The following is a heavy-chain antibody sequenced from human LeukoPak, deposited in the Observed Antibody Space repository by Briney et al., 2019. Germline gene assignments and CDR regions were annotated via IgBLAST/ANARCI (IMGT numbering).Heavy chain of an antibody. V-gene: IGHV4-30-4*07. CDR1: GDSISSGGYS. J-gene: IGHJ5*02. CDR3: ARVVAAAGNNWFDP. Sequence: PSETLSLTCAVSGDSISSGGYSWSWIRQTPGKGLEWIAYIHDSGSTYNNPSLKTRLSISIDTSKNQFSLKLNSVTAADTAVYYCARVVAAAGNNWFDPWGQGTLVTVSS. CDR2: IHDSGST. D-gene: IGHD6-13*01.